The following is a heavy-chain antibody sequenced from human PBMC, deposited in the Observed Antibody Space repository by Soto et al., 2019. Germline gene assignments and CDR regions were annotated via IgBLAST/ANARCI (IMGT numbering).Heavy chain of an antibody. CDR2: IFPYTGDT. Sequence: GSVKVSCKASAYDFNTHSITWVRQAPGQGLEWMGSIFPYTGDTHYAQNLQARFTMTRDTSTNTAYMGLARLQFDDTAVYYCARGWFSSSWRLDYWGQGTLLTVYS. D-gene: IGHD6-13*01. CDR1: AYDFNTHS. CDR3: ARGWFSSSWRLDY. V-gene: IGHV1-18*04. J-gene: IGHJ4*02.